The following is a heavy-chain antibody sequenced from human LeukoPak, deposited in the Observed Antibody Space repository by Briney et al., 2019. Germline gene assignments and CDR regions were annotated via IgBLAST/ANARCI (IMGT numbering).Heavy chain of an antibody. D-gene: IGHD5-24*01. CDR3: ARDLVLPNYHI. J-gene: IGHJ3*02. V-gene: IGHV1-69*01. CDR1: GGTFISYA. CDR2: IIPIFGTA. Sequence: SVKVSCKASGGTFISYAISWVRQAPGQGLEWMGGIIPIFGTANYAQKFQGRVTITADESTSTAYMELSSLRSEDMAVYYCARDLVLPNYHIWGQGTMVTVSS.